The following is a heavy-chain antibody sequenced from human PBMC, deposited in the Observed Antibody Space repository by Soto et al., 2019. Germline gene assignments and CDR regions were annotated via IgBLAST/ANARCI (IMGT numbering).Heavy chain of an antibody. CDR1: GFTFSNAW. J-gene: IGHJ4*02. CDR2: IKSKADGGTT. Sequence: EVQLVESGGGLVKPGGSLRLSCAASGFTFSNAWMNWVRQAPGKGLEWVGRIKSKADGGTTDYAAPVKGRFTISRDDSKNTLYLQMNSLKTADTAVYYCTTPRTIFGVVVDYWGQGTLVTVSS. V-gene: IGHV3-15*07. D-gene: IGHD3-3*01. CDR3: TTPRTIFGVVVDY.